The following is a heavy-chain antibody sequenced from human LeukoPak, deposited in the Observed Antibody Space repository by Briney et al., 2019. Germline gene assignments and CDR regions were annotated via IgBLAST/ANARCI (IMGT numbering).Heavy chain of an antibody. V-gene: IGHV4-59*01. CDR1: GGSFRDYY. CDR3: AREAVAGTMRAFDI. J-gene: IGHJ3*02. CDR2: IYYSGST. D-gene: IGHD6-19*01. Sequence: SETLSLTCTVSGGSFRDYYWRWIRQPPGKGLEGIGYIYYSGSTNYNPSLKSRVTISVDTSKNQFSLKLSSVTAADTAVYYCAREAVAGTMRAFDIWGQGTMVTVSS.